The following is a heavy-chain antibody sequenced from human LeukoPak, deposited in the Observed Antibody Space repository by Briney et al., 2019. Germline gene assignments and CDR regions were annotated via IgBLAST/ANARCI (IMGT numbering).Heavy chain of an antibody. J-gene: IGHJ2*01. V-gene: IGHV3-23*01. D-gene: IGHD6-19*01. CDR3: AKSMTLQWRGFFDP. CDR1: GFTFSTYA. CDR2: ISDSGANT. Sequence: GGSLRLSCAASGFTFSTYAMSWVRQASGKGLEWVSTISDSGANTYYADSVRGRFTISRDNSKNTLYLQKNSLRADDTAIYYCAKSMTLQWRGFFDPWGRGTHVTVSS.